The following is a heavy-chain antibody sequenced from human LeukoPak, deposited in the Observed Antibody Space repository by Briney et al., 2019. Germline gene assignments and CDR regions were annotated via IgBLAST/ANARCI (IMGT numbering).Heavy chain of an antibody. Sequence: TSETLSLTCTVSGGSISSYYWNWIRQPPGKGLEWIGEINHSGNTNYNPSLKSRVTISVYTSKTQFSLNLSSVTAADTAVYYCARGYPLDYWGQGTLVTVSS. J-gene: IGHJ4*02. CDR3: ARGYPLDY. CDR2: INHSGNT. V-gene: IGHV4-34*01. CDR1: GGSISSYY.